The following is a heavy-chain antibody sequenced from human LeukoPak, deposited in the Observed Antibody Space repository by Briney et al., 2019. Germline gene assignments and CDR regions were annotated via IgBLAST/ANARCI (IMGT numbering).Heavy chain of an antibody. CDR3: AELGITMIGGV. V-gene: IGHV3-48*03. Sequence: PGGSLRLSCAASGFTFSSYEMNWVRQAPGKGREWVSYISSSGSIIYYADSVKGRFTISRDNAKNSLYLQMNSLRPEDTAVYYCAELGITMIGGVWGKGTTVTISS. J-gene: IGHJ6*04. CDR2: ISSSGSII. CDR1: GFTFSSYE. D-gene: IGHD3-10*02.